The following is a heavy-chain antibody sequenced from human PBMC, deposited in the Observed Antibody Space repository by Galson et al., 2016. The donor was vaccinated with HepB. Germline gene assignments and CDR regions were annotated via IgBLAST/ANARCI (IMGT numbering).Heavy chain of an antibody. CDR1: GGSISSYY. CDR2: IYYSAST. D-gene: IGHD3-22*01. CDR3: ARTGLNTITTIVL. Sequence: SETLSLTCTVFGGSISSYYWSWIRQPPGKGLEWIGSIYYSASTYYNPSLRGRLTISIDTSNNQLSLSLTSVTAADTAVYYCARTGLNTITTIVLWGQGTLITVSS. J-gene: IGHJ4*02. V-gene: IGHV4-59*12.